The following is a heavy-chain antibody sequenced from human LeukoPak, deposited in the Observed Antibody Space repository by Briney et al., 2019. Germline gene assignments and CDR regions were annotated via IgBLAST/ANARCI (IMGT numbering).Heavy chain of an antibody. D-gene: IGHD2-2*01. V-gene: IGHV4-28*01. J-gene: IGHJ3*02. CDR1: GYSISSSNW. CDR2: IYYSGST. Sequence: SETLSLTCTVSGYSISSSNWWGWIRQPPGNGLEWIGYIYYSGSTYYNPSLKSRVTMSVDTSKNQFSLKLSSVTAVDTAVYYCARIKGSGIVVVPAALDAFDIWGQGTMVTVSS. CDR3: ARIKGSGIVVVPAALDAFDI.